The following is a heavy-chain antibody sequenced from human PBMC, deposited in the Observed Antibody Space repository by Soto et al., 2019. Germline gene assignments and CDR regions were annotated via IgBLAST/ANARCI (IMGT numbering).Heavy chain of an antibody. V-gene: IGHV3-74*01. J-gene: IGHJ6*04. CDR3: PMGTLDV. CDR1: GFTFRTYW. D-gene: IGHD7-27*01. CDR2: INNDGSST. Sequence: PGGSLRLSCAASGFTFRTYWMQWARQAPGKGLEWVSRINNDGSSTDYADSVKGRFTISRDNAKDTLYLQMNSLRAEDTATYYCPMGTLDVWGKGTTVTVSS.